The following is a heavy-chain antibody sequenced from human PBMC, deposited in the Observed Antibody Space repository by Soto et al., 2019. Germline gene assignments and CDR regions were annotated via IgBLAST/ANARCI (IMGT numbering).Heavy chain of an antibody. CDR1: GGTFSNYA. CDR3: ARGPPAVAGTFDY. Sequence: SVKVSCKASGGTFSNYAISWVRQAPGQGLEWMGGIIPIFGTANYAQKFQGRVTITTDTSTSTAYMELRSLRSDDTAVYYCARGPPAVAGTFDYWGQGTLVTVSS. CDR2: IIPIFGTA. J-gene: IGHJ4*02. D-gene: IGHD6-19*01. V-gene: IGHV1-69*05.